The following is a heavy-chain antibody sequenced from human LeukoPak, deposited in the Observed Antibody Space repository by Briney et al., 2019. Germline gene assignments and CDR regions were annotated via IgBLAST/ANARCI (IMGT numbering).Heavy chain of an antibody. CDR2: ISYDGSNK. CDR3: AKDRVVYRGDYFDS. J-gene: IGHJ4*02. V-gene: IGHV3-30*18. Sequence: GRSLRLSCAASGFTFSSYGMHWVRRAPGKGLEGVAVISYDGSNKYYADSVKGRFTISRDNSKNTLYLQMNSLRAEDTAVYYCAKDRVVYRGDYFDSWGQGTLVTVSS. CDR1: GFTFSSYG. D-gene: IGHD2-2*02.